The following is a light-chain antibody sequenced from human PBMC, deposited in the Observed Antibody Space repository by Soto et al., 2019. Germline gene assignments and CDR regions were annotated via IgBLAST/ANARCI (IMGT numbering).Light chain of an antibody. CDR1: HGISNY. J-gene: IGKJ3*01. Sequence: DIQMTQSPSSLSASVGDRVTITCRASHGISNYLAWYQQKPGKVPKLLIYAASTLQSGVPSRFSGSGSGTDFTLTISSLQPEDVATYYCQKYNSAPRTLGPGTKVDIK. V-gene: IGKV1-27*01. CDR3: QKYNSAPRT. CDR2: AAS.